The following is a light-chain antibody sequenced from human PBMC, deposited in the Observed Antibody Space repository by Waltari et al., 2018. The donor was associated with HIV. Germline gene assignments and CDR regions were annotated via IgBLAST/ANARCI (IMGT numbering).Light chain of an antibody. J-gene: IGKJ2*01. Sequence: DIQMTQSPSSLSASVGDRVTITCQASQDINNFLNWYQQKPGKAPELLIYDASNLEAWVPPRFSGSGSGTDVTFPITSLQPEDIATYYCQQYHDLPPYTFGQVTKVEIK. CDR2: DAS. V-gene: IGKV1-33*01. CDR1: QDINNF. CDR3: QQYHDLPPYT.